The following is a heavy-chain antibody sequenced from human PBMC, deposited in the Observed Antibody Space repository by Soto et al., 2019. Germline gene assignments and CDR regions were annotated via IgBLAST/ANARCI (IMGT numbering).Heavy chain of an antibody. Sequence: PGGSLRLSCAASGFTFSSYSMNWVRQAPGKGLEWVSYISSSSSTIYYADSVKGRFTISRDNAKNSLYLQMNSLRDEDTAVYYCARVGEQWLVVSNYYYYGMDVWGQGTTVTVS. J-gene: IGHJ6*02. V-gene: IGHV3-48*02. CDR1: GFTFSSYS. CDR2: ISSSSSTI. D-gene: IGHD6-19*01. CDR3: ARVGEQWLVVSNYYYYGMDV.